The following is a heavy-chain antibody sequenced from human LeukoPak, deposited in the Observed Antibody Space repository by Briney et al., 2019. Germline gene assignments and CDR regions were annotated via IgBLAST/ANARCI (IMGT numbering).Heavy chain of an antibody. Sequence: SETLSLTCTVSGGSISSYYWSWIRRPPGKGLEWIGYIYYSGSTNYNPSLKSRVTISVDTSKNQFSLKLSSVTAADTAVYYCARDVAVAGFDYWGQGTLVTVSS. CDR3: ARDVAVAGFDY. V-gene: IGHV4-59*01. D-gene: IGHD6-19*01. CDR2: IYYSGST. J-gene: IGHJ4*02. CDR1: GGSISSYY.